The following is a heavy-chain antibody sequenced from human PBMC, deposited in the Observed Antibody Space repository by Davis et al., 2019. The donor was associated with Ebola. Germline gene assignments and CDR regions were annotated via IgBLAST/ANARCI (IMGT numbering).Heavy chain of an antibody. CDR1: GYSFTSYW. CDR2: IDPSDSYT. CDR3: ARFLEWKADY. Sequence: GESLKIPCQGSGYSFTSYWISRVRQMPGKGLEWMGRIDPSDSYTNYSPSFQGHVTISADKSISTAYLQWSSLKASDTAMYYCARFLEWKADYWGQGTLVTVSS. V-gene: IGHV5-10-1*01. D-gene: IGHD3-3*01. J-gene: IGHJ4*02.